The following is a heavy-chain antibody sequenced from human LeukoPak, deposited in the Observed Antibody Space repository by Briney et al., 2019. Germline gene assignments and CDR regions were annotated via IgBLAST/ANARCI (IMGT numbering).Heavy chain of an antibody. CDR1: GFTFSSYR. CDR2: ISSSSSTI. V-gene: IGHV3-48*01. D-gene: IGHD3-22*01. J-gene: IGHJ4*02. Sequence: PGGSLRLSCAASGFTFSSYRMNWVRQAPGKGLEWVSYISSSSSTIYYADSVKGRFTISRDNAKNSLYLQMNSLRAEDMALYYCAKGPRGYYDSSGSSFDYWGQGTLVTVSS. CDR3: AKGPRGYYDSSGSSFDY.